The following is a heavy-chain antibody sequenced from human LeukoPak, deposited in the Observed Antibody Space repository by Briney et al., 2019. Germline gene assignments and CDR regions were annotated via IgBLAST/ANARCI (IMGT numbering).Heavy chain of an antibody. V-gene: IGHV4-59*12. CDR2: IYYSGST. J-gene: IGHJ5*02. CDR3: ARARPNYDSSGYYYPAPGINWFDP. Sequence: PSETLSLTCAVSGGSISSYYWSWIRQPPGKGLEWIGYIYYSGSTNYNPSLKSRVTISVDKSKNQFSLKLSSVTAADTAVYYCARARPNYDSSGYYYPAPGINWFDPWGQGTLVTVSS. CDR1: GGSISSYY. D-gene: IGHD3-22*01.